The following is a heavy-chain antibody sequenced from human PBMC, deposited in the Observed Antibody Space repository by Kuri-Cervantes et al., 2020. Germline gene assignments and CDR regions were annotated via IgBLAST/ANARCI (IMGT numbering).Heavy chain of an antibody. V-gene: IGHV1-2*04. Sequence: ASVKVSCKASGYTFTSYYMHWVQQAPGQGLEWMGWINPNSGGTNYAQKFQGWVTMTRDTSISTAYMELRSLRSDDTAVYYCARGGYSYGQGSQDFRFDYWGQGTLVTVSS. CDR3: ARGGYSYGQGSQDFRFDY. J-gene: IGHJ4*02. CDR1: GYTFTSYY. CDR2: INPNSGGT. D-gene: IGHD5-18*01.